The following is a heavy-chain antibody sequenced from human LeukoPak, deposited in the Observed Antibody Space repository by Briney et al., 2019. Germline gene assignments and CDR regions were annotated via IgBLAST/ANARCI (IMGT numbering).Heavy chain of an antibody. CDR1: GYTFTSYG. J-gene: IGHJ4*02. CDR3: ARDLGVTDYYFDY. D-gene: IGHD2-21*02. CDR2: ISAYNGNT. V-gene: IGHV1-18*01. Sequence: ASVKVSCKASGYTFTSYGISWVRQAPGQGLEWMGWISAYNGNTNYAQKLQGRVTMTTDTSTSTVYMELRSLRSDDTAVYYCARDLGVTDYYFDYWGQGTLVTVSS.